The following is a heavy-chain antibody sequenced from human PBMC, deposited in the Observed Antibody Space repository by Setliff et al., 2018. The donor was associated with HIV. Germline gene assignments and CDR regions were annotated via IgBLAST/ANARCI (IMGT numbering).Heavy chain of an antibody. CDR1: GGSISFGCYY. Sequence: KTSETLSLTCTVSGGSISFGCYYWSWIRQPAGKGLEWIGRIYTSGSTNYNPSLKSRVSMSIDTSDNQFSLNLNSVTAADTAVYYCAGEFAYWGQGALVTVSS. D-gene: IGHD3-10*01. J-gene: IGHJ4*02. CDR3: AGEFAY. CDR2: IYTSGST. V-gene: IGHV4-4*07.